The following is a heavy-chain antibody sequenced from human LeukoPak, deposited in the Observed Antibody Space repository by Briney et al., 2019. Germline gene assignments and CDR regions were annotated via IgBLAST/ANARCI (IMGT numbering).Heavy chain of an antibody. V-gene: IGHV3-11*01. J-gene: IGHJ4*02. CDR2: ISSSGDTI. Sequence: GGSLRLSCAASGFTFNDYYMNWIRQAPLKGLEWVSYISSSGDTIYYADSVKGRFTISRDNAKNSLYLQMNSLRAEDTAVYYCASLTMVRGFPFFDYWGQGTLVTVSS. CDR3: ASLTMVRGFPFFDY. D-gene: IGHD3-10*01. CDR1: GFTFNDYY.